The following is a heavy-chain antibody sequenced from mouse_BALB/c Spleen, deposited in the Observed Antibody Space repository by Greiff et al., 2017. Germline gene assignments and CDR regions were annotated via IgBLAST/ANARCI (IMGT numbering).Heavy chain of an antibody. CDR1: GFTFSSYA. CDR3: ASALYDYDDYYAMDY. J-gene: IGHJ4*01. D-gene: IGHD2-4*01. CDR2: ISSGGSYT. V-gene: IGHV5-9-4*01. Sequence: EVKLVESGGGLVKPGGSLKLSCAASGFTFSSYAMSWVRQSPEKRLEWVAEISSGGSYTYYPDTVTGRFTISRDNAKNTLYLEMSSLRSEDTAMYYCASALYDYDDYYAMDYWSQGTSVTVSS.